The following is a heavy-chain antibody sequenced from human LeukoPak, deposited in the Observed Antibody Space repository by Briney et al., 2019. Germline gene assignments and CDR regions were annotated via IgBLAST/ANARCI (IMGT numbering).Heavy chain of an antibody. Sequence: PSETLSLTCAVSDDSIRSSAYYWGWIRQPPGKGLEWIGSIYYSGSTYCNPSLKSRVTISIDTSKNQFSLKLSSVTAADTAVYYCASEPYGSGSFLGAFDIWGQGTMVTASS. D-gene: IGHD3-10*01. J-gene: IGHJ3*02. V-gene: IGHV4-39*01. CDR3: ASEPYGSGSFLGAFDI. CDR2: IYYSGST. CDR1: DDSIRSSAYY.